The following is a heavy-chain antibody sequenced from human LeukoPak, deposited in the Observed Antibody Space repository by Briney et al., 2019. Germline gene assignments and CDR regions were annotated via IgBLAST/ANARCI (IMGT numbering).Heavy chain of an antibody. CDR3: TLTTFGVVYYFDY. CDR2: ISYDGINQ. D-gene: IGHD1/OR15-1a*01. J-gene: IGHJ4*02. CDR1: GFTFSSYA. V-gene: IGHV3-30*04. Sequence: GRSLRLSCATSGFTFSSYAMHWVRQAPGKGLEWVALISYDGINQYYADSVKGRFTISRDSSKNTLYLQLNSLRLEDTAVYYCTLTTFGVVYYFDYWGQGTLVTVSS.